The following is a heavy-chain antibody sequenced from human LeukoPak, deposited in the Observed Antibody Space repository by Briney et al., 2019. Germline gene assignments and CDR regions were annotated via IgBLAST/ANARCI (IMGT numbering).Heavy chain of an antibody. CDR3: ARIRERHCSGGSCYYYYYYYMDV. CDR1: GYTFTSYG. Sequence: ASVKVSCKASGYTFTSYGISWVRQAPGQGLEWMGWISAYNGNTNYAQKLQGRVTMTTDTSTSTAYMELRSLRSDDTAVYYCARIRERHCSGGSCYYYYYYYMDVWGKGTTVTVSS. CDR2: ISAYNGNT. V-gene: IGHV1-18*01. J-gene: IGHJ6*03. D-gene: IGHD2-15*01.